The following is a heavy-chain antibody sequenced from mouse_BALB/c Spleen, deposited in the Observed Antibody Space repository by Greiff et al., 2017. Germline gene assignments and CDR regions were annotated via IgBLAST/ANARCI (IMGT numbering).Heavy chain of an antibody. CDR3: ARGVYDGYYDWYFDV. CDR2: ISSGGST. V-gene: IGHV5-6-5*01. J-gene: IGHJ1*01. Sequence: EVKLVESGGGLVKPGGSLKLSCAASGFTFSSYAMSWVRQTPEKRLEWVASISSGGSTYYPDSVKGRFTISRDNARNILYLQMSSLRSEDTAMYYCARGVYDGYYDWYFDVWGAGTTVTVSS. D-gene: IGHD2-3*01. CDR1: GFTFSSYA.